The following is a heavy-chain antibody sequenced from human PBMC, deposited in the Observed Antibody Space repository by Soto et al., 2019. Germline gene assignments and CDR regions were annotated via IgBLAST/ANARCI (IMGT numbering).Heavy chain of an antibody. Sequence: ASVKVSCKASGGTFSSYTISWVRQAPGQGLEWMGRIIPILGIANYAQKFQGRVTITADKSTSTAYMELSSLRSEDTAVYYCATEFGEYLEYYYYYYMDVWGKGTTVTVSS. CDR1: GGTFSSYT. CDR2: IIPILGIA. D-gene: IGHD3-10*01. V-gene: IGHV1-69*02. CDR3: ATEFGEYLEYYYYYYMDV. J-gene: IGHJ6*03.